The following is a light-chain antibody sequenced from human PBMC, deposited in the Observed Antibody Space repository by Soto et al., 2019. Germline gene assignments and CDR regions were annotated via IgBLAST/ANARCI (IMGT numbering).Light chain of an antibody. CDR1: SSDVGLYNY. CDR2: DVS. CDR3: CSDAVSDTFWV. V-gene: IGLV2-11*01. J-gene: IGLJ3*02. Sequence: QSALTQPRSVSGSPGQSVTISCTGTSSDVGLYNYVSWFQQHPGKAPKVVIYDVSERPSGVPDRFSGSKSGNTASLTISGLQAEDEADYYCCSDAVSDTFWVFGGGTKLTVL.